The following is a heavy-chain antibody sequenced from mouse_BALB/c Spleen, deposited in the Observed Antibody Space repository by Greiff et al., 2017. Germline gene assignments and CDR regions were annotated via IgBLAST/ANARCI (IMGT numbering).Heavy chain of an antibody. V-gene: IGHV5-6-5*01. CDR3: ARAGYDYDGSWFAY. CDR2: ISSGGST. J-gene: IGHJ3*01. D-gene: IGHD2-4*01. Sequence: EVQVVESGGGLVKPGGSLKLSCAASGFTFSSYAMSWVRQTPEKRLEWVASISSGGSTYYPDSVKGRFTISRDNARNILYLQMSSLRSEDTAMYYCARAGYDYDGSWFAYWGQGTLVTVSA. CDR1: GFTFSSYA.